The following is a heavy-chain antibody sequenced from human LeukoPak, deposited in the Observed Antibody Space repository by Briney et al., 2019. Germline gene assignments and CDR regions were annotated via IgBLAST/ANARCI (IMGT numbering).Heavy chain of an antibody. Sequence: GGSLRLSCAASGFIFSDYYMSWTRQAPGKGLEWVAYIGSGGSTIYYADSVKGRFTISRDNASNSLYLQMNSLRVEDTAVYYCARAASGLDYTGDYWGQGALVTVSS. CDR3: ARAASGLDYTGDY. CDR1: GFIFSDYY. V-gene: IGHV3-11*04. J-gene: IGHJ4*02. D-gene: IGHD4-11*01. CDR2: IGSGGSTI.